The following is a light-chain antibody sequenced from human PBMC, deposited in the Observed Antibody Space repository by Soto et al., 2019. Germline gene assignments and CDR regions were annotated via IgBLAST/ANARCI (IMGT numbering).Light chain of an antibody. CDR2: GAS. CDR3: QQYGSSQWT. CDR1: QSVSSSY. V-gene: IGKV3-20*01. J-gene: IGKJ1*01. Sequence: EIVLTQSPGTLSLSPGERATLSCRAGQSVSSSYLAWYQQKPGQAPRLLIYGASSRATGIPDRFSGSGSGTDFTLTISRLEPEDFAVYYCQQYGSSQWTFGQGT.